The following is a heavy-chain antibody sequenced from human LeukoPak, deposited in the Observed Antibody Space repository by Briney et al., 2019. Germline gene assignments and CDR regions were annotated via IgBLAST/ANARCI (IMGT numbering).Heavy chain of an antibody. V-gene: IGHV3-30*18. CDR2: ISYDGSKK. D-gene: IGHD3-10*01. CDR1: GFTFSTYG. CDR3: AKDGTWFGELSDYFDN. Sequence: GGSLRLSCAASGFTFSTYGMHWVRQAPGKGLEWVAVISYDGSKKYYADSVKGRFTISRDNSKSTLYLQLSSLRPEDTAVYYCAKDGTWFGELSDYFDNWGQGTLVTVSS. J-gene: IGHJ4*02.